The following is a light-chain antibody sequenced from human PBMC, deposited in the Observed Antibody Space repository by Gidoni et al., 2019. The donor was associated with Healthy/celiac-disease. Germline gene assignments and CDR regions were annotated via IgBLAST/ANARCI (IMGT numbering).Light chain of an antibody. J-gene: IGKJ3*01. Sequence: DIQMTQSPSSLSASVGDRVTITCRASQSISSYLNWYQQKPGKAPKLLIYAASSLQSGVPSRFSGSGAGTDFTLTISSLKPEDFATYYCQQSYSTPFTVGPGTKVDIK. CDR2: AAS. CDR1: QSISSY. CDR3: QQSYSTPFT. V-gene: IGKV1-39*01.